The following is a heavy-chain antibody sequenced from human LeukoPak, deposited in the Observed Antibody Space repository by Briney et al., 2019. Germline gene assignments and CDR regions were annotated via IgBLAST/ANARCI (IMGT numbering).Heavy chain of an antibody. CDR1: GFTFSGSA. D-gene: IGHD1-26*01. CDR2: IKSKANNFAT. Sequence: PGGSLRLSCAASGFTFSGSAMHWVRQASGKGLEWVGRIKSKANNFATAYAASVKGRFTISRDDSKNTAYLQMNSLKTEDTAMYYCTRLDSGSYSFDYWGQGTLVTVSS. CDR3: TRLDSGSYSFDY. J-gene: IGHJ4*02. V-gene: IGHV3-73*01.